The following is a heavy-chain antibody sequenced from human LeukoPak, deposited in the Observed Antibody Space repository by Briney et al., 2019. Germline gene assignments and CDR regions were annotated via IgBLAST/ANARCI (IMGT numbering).Heavy chain of an antibody. J-gene: IGHJ4*02. V-gene: IGHV2-70*11. CDR3: ARIRLEYSSGYYYFDS. D-gene: IGHD3-22*01. CDR2: IDWDDDK. Sequence: SGPALVKPTQTLTLTCTFSGFSLSTTGMCLTWIRQPPGKALEWLARIDWDDDKYYSTSLKTRLTISKGTSKNQVVLTMTNMDPVDTATYYCARIRLEYSSGYYYFDSWGQGTLVTVSS. CDR1: GFSLSTTGMC.